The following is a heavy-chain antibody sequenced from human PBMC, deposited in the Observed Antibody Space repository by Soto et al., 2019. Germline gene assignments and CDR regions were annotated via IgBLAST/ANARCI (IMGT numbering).Heavy chain of an antibody. CDR1: GFTFNSYA. D-gene: IGHD3-3*01. CDR3: AKALTWSAYWVPDN. Sequence: PGGSLRLSCAASGFTFNSYAMSWVRQAPGKGLEWVSAISGSGSGTYYADSVKGRFTISRDNSNNTLYLQMNTLRADDTAVYYCAKALTWSAYWVPDNWGQGTLVTVSS. V-gene: IGHV3-23*01. J-gene: IGHJ4*02. CDR2: ISGSGSGT.